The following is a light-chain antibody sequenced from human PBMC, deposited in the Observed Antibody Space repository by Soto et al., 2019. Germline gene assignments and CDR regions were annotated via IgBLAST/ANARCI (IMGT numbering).Light chain of an antibody. CDR2: GVS. CDR3: YQYGSTPPT. J-gene: IGKJ1*01. V-gene: IGKV3-20*01. CDR1: QSVISN. Sequence: EIVMTESPATLSVSPWERATLSCRSSQSVISNLAWYQQKPGQAPRLLIWGVSNRATGIPDRFSGSGSGTDFTLTISRLEPEDFVVFYCYQYGSTPPTFGQGTKVDIK.